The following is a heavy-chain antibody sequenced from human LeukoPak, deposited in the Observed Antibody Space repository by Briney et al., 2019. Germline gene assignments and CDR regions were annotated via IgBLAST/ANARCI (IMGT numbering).Heavy chain of an antibody. Sequence: GSVRLSCAASGFTVSSNYMSWVGQAPGKGLEWVSVIYRGGSTYYADSVKGRFTISRDNSKNALYLQMNSLRAEDTAVYYCARGRHMSGSYWGSLTIGGADYAFDIWGQRTMVTVSS. D-gene: IGHD1-26*01. CDR1: GFTVSSNY. V-gene: IGHV3-66*01. J-gene: IGHJ3*02. CDR3: ARGRHMSGSYWGSLTIGGADYAFDI. CDR2: IYRGGST.